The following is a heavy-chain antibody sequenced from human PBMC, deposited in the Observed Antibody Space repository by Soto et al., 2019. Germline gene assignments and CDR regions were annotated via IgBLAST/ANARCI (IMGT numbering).Heavy chain of an antibody. V-gene: IGHV4-59*08. CDR1: GGSISSYY. CDR2: IYYSGST. J-gene: IGHJ3*02. D-gene: IGHD3-10*01. Sequence: QVQLQESGPGLVKPSETLSLTCTVSGGSISSYYWSWIRQPPGKGLEWIGYIYYSGSTNYNPSLKSRATLTVDTSKNQFSLKLSSVTAADTVVYYCARSYGSCFDIWGQGTMVTVSS. CDR3: ARSYGSCFDI.